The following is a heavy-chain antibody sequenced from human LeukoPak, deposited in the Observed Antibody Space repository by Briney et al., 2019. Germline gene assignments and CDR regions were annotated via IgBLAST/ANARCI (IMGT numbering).Heavy chain of an antibody. Sequence: GGSLRLSCAASGFTFSSYWMSWVRQAPGKGLEWVASIKQDGSGNYYVDSVKGRFTISRDNAKNSLYLQMNSLRAEDTAVYYCARDCSSTSCYRGGFDPWGQGTLVTVSS. D-gene: IGHD2-2*02. CDR1: GFTFSSYW. CDR2: IKQDGSGN. J-gene: IGHJ5*02. V-gene: IGHV3-7*01. CDR3: ARDCSSTSCYRGGFDP.